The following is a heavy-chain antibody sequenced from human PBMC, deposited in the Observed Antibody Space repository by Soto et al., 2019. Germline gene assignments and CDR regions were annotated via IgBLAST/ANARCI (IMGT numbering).Heavy chain of an antibody. Sequence: EVQLVESGGGLVQPGRSLRLSCAASGFTFDDYAMHWVRQAPGKGLEWVSGISWNSGSIGYADSVKGRFTISRDNAKNSLYLQMNSLRAEDTALYYCAKGTIVVVPAAINSGMDVWGQGTTVPVSS. CDR3: AKGTIVVVPAAINSGMDV. CDR1: GFTFDDYA. CDR2: ISWNSGSI. V-gene: IGHV3-9*01. J-gene: IGHJ6*02. D-gene: IGHD2-2*02.